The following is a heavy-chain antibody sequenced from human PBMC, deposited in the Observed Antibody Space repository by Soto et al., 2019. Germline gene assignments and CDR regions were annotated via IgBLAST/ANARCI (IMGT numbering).Heavy chain of an antibody. V-gene: IGHV1-69*13. CDR2: IIPKFGTT. CDR1: GDTFSMHA. CDR3: ARASGRGWYNWFDP. D-gene: IGHD6-19*01. Sequence: ASVKVSCKASGDTFSMHAISCVLQAPGQGLDYMGGIIPKFGTTNYAQKFRGRVTITADESTSTAYMEVSSLRYEDTAVYYCARASGRGWYNWFDPWGQGTLVTVSS. J-gene: IGHJ5*02.